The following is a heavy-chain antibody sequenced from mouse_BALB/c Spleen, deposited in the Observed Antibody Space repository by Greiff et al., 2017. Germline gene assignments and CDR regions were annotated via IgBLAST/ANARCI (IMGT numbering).Heavy chain of an antibody. Sequence: QVQLQQSGAELVKPGASVKMSCKASGYTFTSYWMHWVKQRPGQGLEWIGYINPSTGYTEYNQKFKDKATLTADKSSSTAYMQLSSLTSEDSAVYYCARDAGYVRYFDDWGAGTTLTVSS. J-gene: IGHJ1*01. V-gene: IGHV1-7*01. CDR3: ARDAGYVRYFDD. CDR2: INPSTGYT. CDR1: GYTFTSYW. D-gene: IGHD1-2*01.